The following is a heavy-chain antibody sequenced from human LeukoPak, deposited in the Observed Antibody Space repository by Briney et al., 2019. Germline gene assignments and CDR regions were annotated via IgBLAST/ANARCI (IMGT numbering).Heavy chain of an antibody. CDR2: IYYRSKWYN. CDR3: ASGLATTGLGY. D-gene: IGHD6-13*01. CDR1: EDSVSSNSNG. V-gene: IGHV6-1*01. Sequence: SQTLALTCAIFEDSVSSNSNGWNWIRQSPSRGLEWLGRIYYRSKWYNEYATSVKSRITINPDTSKNQFSLQLNSVTPEDTAVYYCASGLATTGLGYWGQGTLVTVSS. J-gene: IGHJ4*02.